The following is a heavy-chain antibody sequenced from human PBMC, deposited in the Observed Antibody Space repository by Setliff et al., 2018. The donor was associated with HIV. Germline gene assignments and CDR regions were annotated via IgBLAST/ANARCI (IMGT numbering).Heavy chain of an antibody. CDR1: GFTVSSSY. Sequence: HPGGSLRLSCEASGFTVSSSYMAWARQAPGKGLEWVSTIYSDGSTYHRDSVKGRSTLSRDNSKNTVYLQVGSLRPDDTAMYYCARSRPYNSALDYWGQGTLVTVSS. V-gene: IGHV3-66*02. J-gene: IGHJ4*02. D-gene: IGHD6-25*01. CDR2: IYSDGST. CDR3: ARSRPYNSALDY.